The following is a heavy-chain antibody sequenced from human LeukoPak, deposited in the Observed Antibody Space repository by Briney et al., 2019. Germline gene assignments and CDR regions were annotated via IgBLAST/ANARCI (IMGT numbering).Heavy chain of an antibody. Sequence: GGSLRLSCAASGCTYSSYAMSWVRQAPGKGLEWVSAISGSGGSTYYADSVKGRFTISRDNSKNTLYLQMNSLRAEDTAVYYCAKYPLGSGWDFDYWGQGTLVTVSS. V-gene: IGHV3-23*01. CDR3: AKYPLGSGWDFDY. CDR2: ISGSGGST. D-gene: IGHD6-19*01. CDR1: GCTYSSYA. J-gene: IGHJ4*02.